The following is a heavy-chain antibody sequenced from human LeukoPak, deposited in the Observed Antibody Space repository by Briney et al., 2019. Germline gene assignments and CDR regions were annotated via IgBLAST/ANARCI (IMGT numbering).Heavy chain of an antibody. CDR1: GGSFSGYY. J-gene: IGHJ6*03. CDR2: INHSGST. CDR3: ARDRKYYYHMDV. Sequence: SETLSLTCAVYGGSFSGYYWSWIRQPPGKGLEWIGEINHSGSTYYNPSLKSRVTISVDTSKNQFSLNLTSLTAADTAVYYCARDRKYYYHMDVWGKGTTVTVSS. D-gene: IGHD1-14*01. V-gene: IGHV4-34*01.